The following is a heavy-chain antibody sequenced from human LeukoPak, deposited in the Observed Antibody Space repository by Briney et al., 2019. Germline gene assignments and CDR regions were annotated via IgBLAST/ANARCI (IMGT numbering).Heavy chain of an antibody. V-gene: IGHV4-30-2*01. J-gene: IGHJ4*02. D-gene: IGHD3-22*01. CDR2: IYHSGST. Sequence: PSETLSLTCAVSGGSISSGGYSWSWIRQPPGKGLEWIGYIYHSGSTYYNPSLKSRVTISVDRSKNQFSLKLSSVTAADTAVYYCARGSQGYYDSSGYFDYWGQGTLVTVSS. CDR1: GGSISSGGYS. CDR3: ARGSQGYYDSSGYFDY.